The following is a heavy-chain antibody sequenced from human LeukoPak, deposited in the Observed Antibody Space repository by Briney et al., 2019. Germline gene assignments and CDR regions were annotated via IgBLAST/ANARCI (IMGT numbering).Heavy chain of an antibody. CDR3: AKTRDSGWWDIDY. J-gene: IGHJ4*02. Sequence: GGSLRLSCAASGFTFSSYALHWVRQAPGKGLEWVAVISYDGSNKYYADSVKGRFTVSRDDSKNTLFLQMNSLRAEDTALYHCAKTRDSGWWDIDYWGQGTLVTVSS. CDR2: ISYDGSNK. V-gene: IGHV3-30-3*02. CDR1: GFTFSSYA. D-gene: IGHD6-19*01.